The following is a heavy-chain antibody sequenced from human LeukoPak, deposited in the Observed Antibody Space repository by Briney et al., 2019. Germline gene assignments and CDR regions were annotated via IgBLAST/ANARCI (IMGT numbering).Heavy chain of an antibody. J-gene: IGHJ3*02. D-gene: IGHD1-1*01. Sequence: GASVKVSCKASGYTFTGYYMHWVRQAPGQGLEWMGWINPNSGGTNYAQKFQGRVTMTRDTSISTAYMELSRLRSDDTAVYYCARSLLERRPVGAFDIWGQGTMVTVSS. CDR3: ARSLLERRPVGAFDI. CDR1: GYTFTGYY. CDR2: INPNSGGT. V-gene: IGHV1-2*02.